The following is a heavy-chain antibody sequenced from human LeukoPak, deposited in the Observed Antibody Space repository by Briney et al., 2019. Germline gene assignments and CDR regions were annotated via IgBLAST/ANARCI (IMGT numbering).Heavy chain of an antibody. CDR1: GITISRYW. D-gene: IGHD6-6*01. CDR2: INTDGNTR. V-gene: IGHV3-74*01. CDR3: GRGRSTAASE. J-gene: IGHJ4*02. Sequence: PGGSLRLSCVGSGITISRYWMHWVRQAPGKGLVWVSRINTDGNTRNYADSVKGRFTISRDDAKNTMYLQMNSLRAEDTAVYYCGRGRSTAASEWGQGILVTVSS.